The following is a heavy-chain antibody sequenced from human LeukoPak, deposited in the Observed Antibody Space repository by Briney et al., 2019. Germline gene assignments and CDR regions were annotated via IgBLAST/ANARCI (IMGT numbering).Heavy chain of an antibody. V-gene: IGHV3-66*01. CDR1: GFTVSSNY. Sequence: GGSLRLSCAASGFTVSSNYMSWVRQAPGKGLEWVSVIYSGGSTYYADSVKGRFTISRDNSKNTLYLQMGSLRAEDMAVYYCARXRDYGDYAXLDFDYWGQGTLVTVSS. J-gene: IGHJ4*02. CDR3: ARXRDYGDYAXLDFDY. CDR2: IYSGGST. D-gene: IGHD4-17*01.